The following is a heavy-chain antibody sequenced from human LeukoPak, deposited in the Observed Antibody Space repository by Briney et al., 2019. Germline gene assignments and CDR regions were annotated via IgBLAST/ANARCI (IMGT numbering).Heavy chain of an antibody. CDR3: ARATRNGYDY. J-gene: IGHJ4*02. CDR2: IAHDSTTI. CDR1: GFTFRIYG. D-gene: IGHD5-24*01. Sequence: GGSLRLSYAASGFTFRIYGMNWVRQAPGKGPEWVSYIAHDSTTIYYADSVRGRFTMSRDNARNSLFLQMNSLRPEDTAMYYCARATRNGYDYWGPGTLVTVSS. V-gene: IGHV3-48*04.